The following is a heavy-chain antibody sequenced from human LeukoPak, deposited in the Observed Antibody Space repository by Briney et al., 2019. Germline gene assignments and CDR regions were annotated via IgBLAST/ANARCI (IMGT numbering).Heavy chain of an antibody. J-gene: IGHJ3*02. V-gene: IGHV3-21*01. Sequence: GGSLRLSCAASGFTFSSYSMNWVRQAPGKGLEWVSSISSSSSYIYYADSVKGRFTISRDNAKNSLYLQMNSLRAEDTAVYYCARDIGVRGIVATITIPAFDIWGQGTMVTVSS. D-gene: IGHD5-12*01. CDR1: GFTFSSYS. CDR3: ARDIGVRGIVATITIPAFDI. CDR2: ISSSSSYI.